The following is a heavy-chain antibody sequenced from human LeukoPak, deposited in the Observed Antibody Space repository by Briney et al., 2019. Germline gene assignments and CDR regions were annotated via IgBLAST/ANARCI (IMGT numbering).Heavy chain of an antibody. D-gene: IGHD3-3*01. CDR3: ARDRPTGASRLFVVQ. CDR2: MSSGGTYI. J-gene: IGHJ4*02. Sequence: KTGGSLRPSCAPSVFIFSTYIMTWVRQAPGKGRGWVSSMSSGGTYIYYADSVRGRFTISRDNAKNSLSLVMKSLRAEDTAVYYCARDRPTGASRLFVVQWGQGTLVTVSS. V-gene: IGHV3-21*01. CDR1: VFIFSTYI.